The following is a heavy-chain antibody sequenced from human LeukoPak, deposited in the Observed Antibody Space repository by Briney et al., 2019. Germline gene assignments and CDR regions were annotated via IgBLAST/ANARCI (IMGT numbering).Heavy chain of an antibody. Sequence: GGSLRLSCAASGLTFSSYEMNWVRQAPGKGLEWVSYISSSGSTIYYADSVKGRFTISRDNAKNSLYLQMNSLRAEDTAVYYCARDGCSGGSCWFDYWGQGTLVTVSS. J-gene: IGHJ4*02. CDR2: ISSSGSTI. CDR3: ARDGCSGGSCWFDY. CDR1: GLTFSSYE. D-gene: IGHD2-15*01. V-gene: IGHV3-48*03.